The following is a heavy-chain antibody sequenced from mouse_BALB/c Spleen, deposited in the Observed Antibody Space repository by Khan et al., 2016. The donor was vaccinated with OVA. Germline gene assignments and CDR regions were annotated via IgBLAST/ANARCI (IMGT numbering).Heavy chain of an antibody. D-gene: IGHD4-1*01. J-gene: IGHJ3*01. CDR1: GFTFSSYS. CDR3: ASHLTGSFAY. V-gene: IGHV5-6*01. Sequence: EVELVESGGDLVKPGGSLKLSCATSGFTFSSYSMSWVRQTPDKRLEWVTTISSAGDYTYYPDSVRGRFTISRDNAKNSLYLQMSSLKSEDTAMYYCASHLTGSFAYWGQGTLVIVSA. CDR2: ISSAGDYT.